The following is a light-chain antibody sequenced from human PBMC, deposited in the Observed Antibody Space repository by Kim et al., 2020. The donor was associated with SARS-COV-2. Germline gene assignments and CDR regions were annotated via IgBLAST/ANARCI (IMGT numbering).Light chain of an antibody. Sequence: NFMLTQPHSVSESPGKTVTISCTRSSGSIDDNYVQWYQQRPGGVPTTVIYEDDQRPSGVSDRFSGSIDTSSNSASLTISGLRTEDEADYYCQSYNRDNVIFGGGTKVTVL. CDR1: SGSIDDNY. CDR2: EDD. CDR3: QSYNRDNVI. V-gene: IGLV6-57*04. J-gene: IGLJ2*01.